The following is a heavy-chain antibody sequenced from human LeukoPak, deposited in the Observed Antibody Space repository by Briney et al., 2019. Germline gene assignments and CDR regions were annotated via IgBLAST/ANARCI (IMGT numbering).Heavy chain of an antibody. J-gene: IGHJ4*02. Sequence: GGSLRLSCAASGFTFSSYAMSWVRQAPGKGLEWVSAISGSGGSTYYADSVKGRFTISRDNSKNTLYLQMNSLRAEDTAVYYCANGRFTMIVVAGGDDFDYWGQGTLVTVSS. CDR1: GFTFSSYA. CDR2: ISGSGGST. D-gene: IGHD3-22*01. CDR3: ANGRFTMIVVAGGDDFDY. V-gene: IGHV3-23*01.